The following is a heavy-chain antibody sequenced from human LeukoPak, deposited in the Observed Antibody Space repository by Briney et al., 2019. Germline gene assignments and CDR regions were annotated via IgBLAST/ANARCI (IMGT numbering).Heavy chain of an antibody. D-gene: IGHD7-27*01. CDR3: AREVNWGSAYFDY. J-gene: IGHJ4*02. Sequence: GASVKVSCKASGYTFTSYGISWVRQAPGQGLEWMGGIIPIFGTANYAQKFQGRVTITTDESTSTAYMELSSLRSEDTAVYYCAREVNWGSAYFDYWGQGTLVTVSS. CDR1: GYTFTSYG. CDR2: IIPIFGTA. V-gene: IGHV1-69*05.